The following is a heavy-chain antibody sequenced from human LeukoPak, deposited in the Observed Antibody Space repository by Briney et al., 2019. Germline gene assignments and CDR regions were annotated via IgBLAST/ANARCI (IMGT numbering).Heavy chain of an antibody. CDR1: GSRFTSYW. J-gene: IGHJ4*02. Sequence: GAPLKISGKGSGSRFTSYWISWVRQMPGKGLEWMGRIDPSDSYTNYSPSFQGHVTISADKSISTAYLQWSSLKASDTAMYYCARLGGIGPGYWGQGTLVTVSS. CDR3: ARLGGIGPGY. V-gene: IGHV5-10-1*01. D-gene: IGHD1-26*01. CDR2: IDPSDSYT.